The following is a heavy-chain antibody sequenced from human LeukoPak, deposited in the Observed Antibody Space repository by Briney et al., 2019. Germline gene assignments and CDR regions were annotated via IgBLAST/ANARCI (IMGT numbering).Heavy chain of an antibody. CDR2: IYHSGST. CDR1: GGFISSGGYS. D-gene: IGHD6-13*01. J-gene: IGHJ5*02. CDR3: AREVVVIAAAANWFGP. V-gene: IGHV4-30-2*01. Sequence: PSQTLSLTCAVSGGFISSGGYSWSWIRQPPGKGLEWIGYIYHSGSTYYNPSLKSRVTISVDTSKNQFSLKLSSVTAADTAVYYCAREVVVIAAAANWFGPWGQGTLVTVSS.